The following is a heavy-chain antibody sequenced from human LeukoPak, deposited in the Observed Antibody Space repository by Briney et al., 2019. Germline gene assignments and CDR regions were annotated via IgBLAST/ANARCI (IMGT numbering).Heavy chain of an antibody. CDR1: GFTFSTYS. Sequence: GGSLRLSCTASGFTFSTYSMNWVRQAPGKGLEWVAVISYDGSNKYYADSVKGRFTISRDNSKNTLYLQMNSLRAEDTAVYYCARFSIAAIFDYWGQGTLVTVSS. CDR3: ARFSIAAIFDY. V-gene: IGHV3-30*03. D-gene: IGHD6-6*01. J-gene: IGHJ4*02. CDR2: ISYDGSNK.